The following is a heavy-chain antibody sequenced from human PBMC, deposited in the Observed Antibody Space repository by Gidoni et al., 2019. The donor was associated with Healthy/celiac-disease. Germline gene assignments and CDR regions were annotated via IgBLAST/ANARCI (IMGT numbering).Heavy chain of an antibody. V-gene: IGHV3-23*01. Sequence: EVQLLESGGGLVQPGGSLRLSCAASGFTFSSYAMSWVRQAPGKGLEWVSAISGSGGSTYYADSVKGRFTISRDNSKNTLYLQMNSLRAEDTAVYYCAKDRVEPIFGVLSSQGGMDVWGQGTTVTVSS. CDR1: GFTFSSYA. J-gene: IGHJ6*02. CDR3: AKDRVEPIFGVLSSQGGMDV. D-gene: IGHD3-3*01. CDR2: ISGSGGST.